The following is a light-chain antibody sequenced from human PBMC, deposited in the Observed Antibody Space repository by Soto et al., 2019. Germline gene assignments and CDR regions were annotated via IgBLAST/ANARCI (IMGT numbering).Light chain of an antibody. J-gene: IGLJ1*01. V-gene: IGLV2-23*02. Sequence: QSVLTQPASVSWSPGQSITISCTGTSSDVGSYNLVSWYQQHPGKAPKLMIYEVSKRPSGVSNRFSGSKSGNTASLTISGLQAEDEADYYCCSSAGSSTYVFGTGTKVTVL. CDR1: SSDVGSYNL. CDR2: EVS. CDR3: CSSAGSSTYV.